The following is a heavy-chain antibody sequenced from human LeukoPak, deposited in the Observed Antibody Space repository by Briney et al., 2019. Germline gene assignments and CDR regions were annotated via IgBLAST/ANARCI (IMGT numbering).Heavy chain of an antibody. CDR2: IYTSGST. CDR3: AREGGYCSGGSCYSGYFFDY. D-gene: IGHD2-15*01. Sequence: SETLSLTCTVSGGSISSYYWSWIRQPAGKGLEWIGRIYTSGSTNYNPSLKSRVTMSVDTSKNQFSLKLSSVTAADTAVYYCAREGGYCSGGSCYSGYFFDYWGQGTLVTVSS. V-gene: IGHV4-4*07. J-gene: IGHJ4*02. CDR1: GGSISSYY.